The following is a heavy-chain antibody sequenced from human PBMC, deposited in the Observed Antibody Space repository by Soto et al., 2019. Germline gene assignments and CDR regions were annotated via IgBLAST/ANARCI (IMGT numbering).Heavy chain of an antibody. CDR3: AKDIGFQQHLFVFDN. D-gene: IGHD6-13*01. J-gene: IGHJ4*02. V-gene: IGHV1-69*01. CDR2: ILPIFTTA. Sequence: QVQLVQPGAEVKKPGSSVKVSCKASGGTFSNYAFSWVRQAPGQGLEWMGGILPIFTTATYAPKFQDRVTITADESTSTVYMDLSSLRSEDTALYYCAKDIGFQQHLFVFDNWGQGTLVTVSS. CDR1: GGTFSNYA.